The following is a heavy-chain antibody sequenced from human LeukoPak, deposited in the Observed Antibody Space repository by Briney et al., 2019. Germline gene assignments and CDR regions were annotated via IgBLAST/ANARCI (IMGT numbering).Heavy chain of an antibody. V-gene: IGHV3-23*01. CDR1: GFTFSNYA. J-gene: IGHJ4*02. D-gene: IGHD3-22*01. Sequence: GGSLRLSCAASGFTFSNYAMSWVRQAPGKGLEWVSAISGSGGSTYYADSVKGRFTISRDNSKSTLYLQMNSLRAEDTAVYYCARDGVSGGYLGVEYYFDYWGQGTLVTVSS. CDR3: ARDGVSGGYLGVEYYFDY. CDR2: ISGSGGST.